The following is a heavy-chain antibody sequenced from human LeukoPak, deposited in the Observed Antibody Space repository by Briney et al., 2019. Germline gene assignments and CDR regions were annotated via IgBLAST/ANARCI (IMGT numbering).Heavy chain of an antibody. CDR1: GFTLSSNG. V-gene: IGHV3-30*02. CDR3: ARDWAWASDY. Sequence: PRGSLRLSCAASGFTLSSNGIHWVRQAPGKGLEWVAFIRFDRGTQSYADAVTGRFIISSDNSKNTLYLHLNSLRAEDTALYFCARDWAWASDYWGQGSLVTVSS. J-gene: IGHJ4*02. D-gene: IGHD3-16*01. CDR2: IRFDRGTQ.